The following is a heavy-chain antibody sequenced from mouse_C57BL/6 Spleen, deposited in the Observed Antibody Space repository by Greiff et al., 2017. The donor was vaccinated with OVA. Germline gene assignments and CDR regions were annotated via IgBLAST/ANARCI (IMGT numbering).Heavy chain of an antibody. Sequence: QVQLKESGPELVKPGASVKISCKASGYAFSSSWMNWVKQRPGKGLEWIGRIYPGDGDTNYNGKFKGKATLTADKSSSTAYMQLSSLTSEDSAVYFCAREGPYAMDYWGQGTSVTVSS. CDR3: AREGPYAMDY. CDR2: IYPGDGDT. V-gene: IGHV1-82*01. CDR1: GYAFSSSW. J-gene: IGHJ4*01.